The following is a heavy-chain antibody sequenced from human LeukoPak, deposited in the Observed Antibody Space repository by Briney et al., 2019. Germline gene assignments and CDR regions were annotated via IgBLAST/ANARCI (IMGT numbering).Heavy chain of an antibody. CDR1: GFTFSSYA. V-gene: IGHV3-23*01. CDR2: ISGSGGST. CDR3: ARPLAVLRYFDWFYFDY. D-gene: IGHD3-9*01. Sequence: GGSLRLSCAASGFTFSSYAMSWVRQAPGKGLEWVSTISGSGGSTYYADSVKGRFTISRDNSKNTLYLQMNSLRAEDTAVYYCARPLAVLRYFDWFYFDYWGQGTLVTVSS. J-gene: IGHJ4*02.